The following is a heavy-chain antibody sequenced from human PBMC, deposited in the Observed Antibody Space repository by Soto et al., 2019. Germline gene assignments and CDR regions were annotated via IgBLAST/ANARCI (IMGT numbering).Heavy chain of an antibody. CDR1: GGSFSGYY. Sequence: SETLSLTCAVYGGSFSGYYWSWIRQPPGKGLEWIGEINHSGSTNYNPPLKSRVTISVDTSKNQFSLKLSSVTAADTAVYYCARAYPTYDFWSGYSLSYYFDYWGQGTLVTVSS. V-gene: IGHV4-34*01. J-gene: IGHJ4*02. CDR3: ARAYPTYDFWSGYSLSYYFDY. D-gene: IGHD3-3*01. CDR2: INHSGST.